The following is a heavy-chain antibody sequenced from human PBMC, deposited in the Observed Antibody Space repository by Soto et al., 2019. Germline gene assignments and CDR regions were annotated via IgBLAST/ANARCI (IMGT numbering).Heavy chain of an antibody. J-gene: IGHJ4*02. Sequence: EVQLLESGGGLVQPAGSVRLSCAASGFTFSVYTMSWFRQAPGKGLEWVSSIYGNGGSTFYSASVKGRFTISRDNSGNTLYLQMSSLRAEDTAIYYCAKDFTPDSRWDIDYWGQGSLVTVSS. CDR1: GFTFSVYT. CDR3: AKDFTPDSRWDIDY. V-gene: IGHV3-23*01. CDR2: IYGNGGST. D-gene: IGHD1-26*01.